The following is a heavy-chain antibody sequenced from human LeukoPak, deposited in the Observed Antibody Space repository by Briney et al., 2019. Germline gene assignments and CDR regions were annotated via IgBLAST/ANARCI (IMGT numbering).Heavy chain of an antibody. CDR1: GFTFSHYA. CDR3: ARVPYCSSTSCYAIFDY. J-gene: IGHJ4*02. V-gene: IGHV3-23*01. D-gene: IGHD2-2*01. CDR2: LTDSGDAT. Sequence: GGSLRLSCAVSGFTFSHYAMSWVRQAPGTGLEWVGSLTDSGDATYYADSVKGRLTISRDNAENSLYLQMNSLRAEDTAVYYCARVPYCSSTSCYAIFDYWGQGTPVTVPS.